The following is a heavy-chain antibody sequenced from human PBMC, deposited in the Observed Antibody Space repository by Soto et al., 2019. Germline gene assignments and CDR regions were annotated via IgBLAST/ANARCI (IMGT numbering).Heavy chain of an antibody. Sequence: GGSLRLSCAASGFTFSSYGMHWVRQAPGKGLEWVAVIWYDGSNKYYADSVKGRFTISRDNSKNTLYLQMNSLRAEDTAVYYCASVPYCYDSSGYYPDVWGQGTTVTVSS. CDR2: IWYDGSNK. J-gene: IGHJ6*02. D-gene: IGHD3-22*01. V-gene: IGHV3-33*01. CDR3: ASVPYCYDSSGYYPDV. CDR1: GFTFSSYG.